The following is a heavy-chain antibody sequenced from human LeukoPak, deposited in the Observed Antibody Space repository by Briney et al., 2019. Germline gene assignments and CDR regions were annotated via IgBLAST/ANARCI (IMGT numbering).Heavy chain of an antibody. CDR1: GGSISSYY. Sequence: PSETLSLTCTVSGGSISSYYWSWIRQPAGKGLEWIGRIYSSGSTNYNPSVKSRVAMSVDTSKNQFSLKLSSVTAADTAVYYCARDGHNWNDVDAFDVWGQGTMVTVSS. V-gene: IGHV4-4*07. CDR3: ARDGHNWNDVDAFDV. CDR2: IYSSGST. D-gene: IGHD1-1*01. J-gene: IGHJ3*01.